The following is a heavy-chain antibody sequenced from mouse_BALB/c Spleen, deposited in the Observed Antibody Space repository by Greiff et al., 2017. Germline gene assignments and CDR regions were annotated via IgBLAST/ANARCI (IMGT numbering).Heavy chain of an antibody. CDR1: GFTFSSYA. D-gene: IGHD1-1*02. CDR3: ARVYGGAWFAY. V-gene: IGHV5-9-4*01. Sequence: EVQLVESGGGLVKPGGSLKLSCAASGFTFSSYAMSWVRQSPEKRLEWVAEISSGGSYTYYPDTVTGRFTISRDNAKNTLYLEMSSLRSEDTAMYYCARVYGGAWFAYWGQGTLVTVSA. J-gene: IGHJ3*01. CDR2: ISSGGSYT.